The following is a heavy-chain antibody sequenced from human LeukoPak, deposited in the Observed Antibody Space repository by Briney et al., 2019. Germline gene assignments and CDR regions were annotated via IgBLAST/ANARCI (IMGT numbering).Heavy chain of an antibody. CDR3: ARGGGTNWFDP. V-gene: IGHV3-66*01. CDR1: GFAFSNYG. Sequence: GGSLRLSCAASGFAFSNYGMNWVRQAPGKGLEWVSVIYSGGSTYYADSVKGRFTISRDNSKNTLYLQMNSLRAEDTAVYYCARGGGTNWFDPWGQGTLVTVSS. J-gene: IGHJ5*02. D-gene: IGHD1-14*01. CDR2: IYSGGST.